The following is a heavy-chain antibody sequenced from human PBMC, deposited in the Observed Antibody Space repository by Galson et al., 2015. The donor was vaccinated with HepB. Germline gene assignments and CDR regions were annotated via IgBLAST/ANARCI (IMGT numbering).Heavy chain of an antibody. CDR2: MSSSTNYI. J-gene: IGHJ6*02. D-gene: IGHD2-2*01. Sequence: SLRLSCAASGSILSSYSMNWVRQAPGKGLEWVSSMSSSTNYIYYADSVKGRFTVFIDNAKNSLFLQMNSLRAEDTAVYYCATNTPAAVMRASGMDVWGQGTAVTVSS. CDR3: ATNTPAAVMRASGMDV. CDR1: GSILSSYS. V-gene: IGHV3-21*01.